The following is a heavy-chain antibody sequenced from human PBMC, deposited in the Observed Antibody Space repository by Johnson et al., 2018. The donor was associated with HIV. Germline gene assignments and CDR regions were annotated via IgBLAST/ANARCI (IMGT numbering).Heavy chain of an antibody. V-gene: IGHV3-9*01. CDR1: GFTFDDYA. J-gene: IGHJ3*02. CDR2: ISWNSASI. D-gene: IGHD6-13*01. Sequence: VQLVESGGGVVQPGRSLRLSCAASGFTFDDYAMHWVRLAPGKGLEWVSGISWNSASIGYADSVKGRFTISRDNAKNSLYLQMNSLRAEDTALYYCANDKGSSSWSGLDIWGQGTMVTVSS. CDR3: ANDKGSSSWSGLDI.